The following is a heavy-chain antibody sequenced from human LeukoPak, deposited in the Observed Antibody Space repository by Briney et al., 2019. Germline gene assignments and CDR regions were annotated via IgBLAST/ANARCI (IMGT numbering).Heavy chain of an antibody. V-gene: IGHV3-33*01. CDR3: ARDGEYCSSTSCYRHYYYYMDV. CDR1: GFTFSSYG. D-gene: IGHD2-2*01. J-gene: IGHJ6*03. Sequence: GGSLRLSCAASGFTFSSYGMHWVRQAPGKGLGWVAVIWYDGSNKYYADSVKGRFTISRDNSKNALYLQMNSLRAEDTAVYYCARDGEYCSSTSCYRHYYYYMDVWGKGTTVTVSS. CDR2: IWYDGSNK.